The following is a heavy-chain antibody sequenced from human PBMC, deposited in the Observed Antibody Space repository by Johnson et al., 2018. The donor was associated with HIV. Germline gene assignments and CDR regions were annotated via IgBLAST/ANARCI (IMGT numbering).Heavy chain of an antibody. CDR1: GFTFSSYG. D-gene: IGHD3-22*01. CDR3: ARDWEIVVHAGAFDI. Sequence: QVQLVESGGGVVQPGRSLRLSCAASGFTFSSYGMHWVRQAPGKGLAWVAVIWYDGSNKYCADSVKGRFTISIDNSKNTLYLQLSSLRAEDTAVYYCARDWEIVVHAGAFDIWGQGTMVTVSS. J-gene: IGHJ3*02. CDR2: IWYDGSNK. V-gene: IGHV3-33*08.